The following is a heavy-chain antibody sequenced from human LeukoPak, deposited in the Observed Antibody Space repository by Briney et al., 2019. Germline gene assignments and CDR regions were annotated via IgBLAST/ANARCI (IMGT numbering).Heavy chain of an antibody. V-gene: IGHV1-18*04. D-gene: IGHD2-2*01. CDR1: GYTFTSYG. CDR2: ISSCNGNT. Sequence: GASVKVSCKASGYTFTSYGISWVRQAPGQGLEGMGWISSCNGNTNYAQKLQGRVTMTTDTSRSPGYLELRSLRSEDRAEYYCARHTYGSITRCSRGWFDPWGQGALVTVSS. CDR3: ARHTYGSITRCSRGWFDP. J-gene: IGHJ5*02.